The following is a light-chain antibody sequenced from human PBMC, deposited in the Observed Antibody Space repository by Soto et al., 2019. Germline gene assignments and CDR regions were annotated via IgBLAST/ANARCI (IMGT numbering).Light chain of an antibody. CDR3: CSYTTSSTYV. J-gene: IGLJ1*01. CDR2: EVS. V-gene: IGLV2-14*01. Sequence: QSVLTQPPSASGSPGQSVTISCTGTSSDVGAYDYVSWYQHHPGKAPKLMIYEVSYRPSGVSNRFSGSKSGNTASLTISGLQAEDEADYYCCSYTTSSTYVFGTGTKLTVL. CDR1: SSDVGAYDY.